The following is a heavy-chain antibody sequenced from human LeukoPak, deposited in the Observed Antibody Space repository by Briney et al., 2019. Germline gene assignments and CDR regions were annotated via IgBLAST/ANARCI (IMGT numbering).Heavy chain of an antibody. CDR1: GGSISSSSYY. V-gene: IGHV4-61*05. Sequence: SETLSLTCTVSGGSISSSSYYWGWIRQPPGKGLEWIGYIYYSGSTNYNPSLKSRVTISVDTSKNQFSLKLSSVTAADTAVYYCASHTRGVNIHRIDYWGQGTLVTVSS. CDR3: ASHTRGVNIHRIDY. CDR2: IYYSGST. D-gene: IGHD3-10*01. J-gene: IGHJ4*02.